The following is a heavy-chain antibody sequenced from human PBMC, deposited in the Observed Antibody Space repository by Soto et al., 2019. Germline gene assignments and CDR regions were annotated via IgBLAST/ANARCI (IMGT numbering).Heavy chain of an antibody. CDR3: ARGDRGAFDL. J-gene: IGHJ3*01. CDR2: IHSDGSST. Sequence: EVQLLESGGGLVQPGESLRLSCAASGFTFSYCWMHWVRQAPGMGLVWVSRIHSDGSSTTYADSVKGRFTISRDNARNTLDLQMNSLRAEDTAVYYCARGDRGAFDLWGQGTVLTVSS. V-gene: IGHV3-74*01. D-gene: IGHD1-26*01. CDR1: GFTFSYCW.